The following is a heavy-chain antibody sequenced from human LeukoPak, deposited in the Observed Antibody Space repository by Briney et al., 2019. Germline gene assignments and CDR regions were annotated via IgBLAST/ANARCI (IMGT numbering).Heavy chain of an antibody. CDR3: AKGTYGDVVAFDI. D-gene: IGHD4-17*01. J-gene: IGHJ3*02. CDR2: ISYDGSNK. CDR1: GFTFSRHS. V-gene: IGHV3-30*18. Sequence: GGSLRLSCAASGFTFSRHSMNWVRQAPGKGLEWVAVISYDGSNKYYADSVKGRFTISRDNSKNTLYLQMNSLRAEDTAVYYCAKGTYGDVVAFDIWGQGTMVTVSS.